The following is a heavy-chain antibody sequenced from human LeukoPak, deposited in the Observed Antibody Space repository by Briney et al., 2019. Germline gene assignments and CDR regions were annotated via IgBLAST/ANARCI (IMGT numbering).Heavy chain of an antibody. Sequence: GGSLRLSCAASGFTFSSYGMHWVRQAPGKGLEWVAFIRYDGSNKYYADSVKGRFTISRDNSKNTLYLQMNSLRAEDTAVYYCAKAAAAQRDYMDVWGKGTTVTVSS. CDR3: AKAAAAQRDYMDV. J-gene: IGHJ6*03. D-gene: IGHD6-13*01. CDR2: IRYDGSNK. V-gene: IGHV3-30*02. CDR1: GFTFSSYG.